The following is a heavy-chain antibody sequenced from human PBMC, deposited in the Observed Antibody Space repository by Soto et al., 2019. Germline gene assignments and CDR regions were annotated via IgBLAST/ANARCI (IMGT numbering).Heavy chain of an antibody. J-gene: IGHJ5*02. CDR2: INPNSGGT. V-gene: IGHV1-2*02. CDR3: AVAVAGTGWFDP. CDR1: GYTFTGYY. Sequence: ASVKVSCKASGYTFTGYYMHWVRQAPGQGLEWMGWINPNSGGTNFAQKFQGRVTMTRDTSISTAYMELSRLRSDDTAVYYCAVAVAGTGWFDPWGQGTLVTVSS. D-gene: IGHD6-19*01.